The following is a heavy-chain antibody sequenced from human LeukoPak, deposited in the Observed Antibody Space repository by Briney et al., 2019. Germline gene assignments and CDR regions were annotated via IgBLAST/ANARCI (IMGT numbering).Heavy chain of an antibody. CDR3: AIIGVVTDDAFDI. CDR1: GFTFSSYA. CDR2: ISGSGGST. J-gene: IGHJ3*02. V-gene: IGHV3-23*01. D-gene: IGHD3-3*01. Sequence: GGSLRLSCAASGFTFSSYAMSWVRQAPGKGLEWVSAISGSGGSTYYAYSVKGRFTISKDTSKNPLYLQMNSLRAEDTAVYYCAIIGVVTDDAFDIWGQGTMVTVSS.